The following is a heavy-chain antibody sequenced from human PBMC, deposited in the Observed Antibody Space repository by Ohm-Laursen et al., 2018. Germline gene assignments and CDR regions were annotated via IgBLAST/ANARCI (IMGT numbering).Heavy chain of an antibody. CDR2: IKQDGSEK. CDR1: GFTFSSYW. CDR3: AKVPLAVAGTYYWYFDL. Sequence: SLRLSCAAPGFTFSSYWMSWVRQTPEKGLEWVANIKQDGSEKYYVDSVKGRFTISRDNAKNSLYLQMNSLRAEDTALYYCAKVPLAVAGTYYWYFDLWGRGALVTVSS. D-gene: IGHD6-13*01. J-gene: IGHJ2*01. V-gene: IGHV3-7*03.